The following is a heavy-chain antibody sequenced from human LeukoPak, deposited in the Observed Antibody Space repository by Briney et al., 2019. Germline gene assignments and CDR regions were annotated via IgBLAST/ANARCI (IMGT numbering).Heavy chain of an antibody. D-gene: IGHD2-15*01. J-gene: IGHJ4*02. CDR1: GFTFSSYA. Sequence: GGSLRLSCAASGFTFSSYAMSWVRQAPGKGLEWVSAISGRAGRTYYADSVKGRFTISRDNAKNSLYLQVNSLRAEDTAVYYCASGRCGGGSCYHAFWGQGTLVTVSS. V-gene: IGHV3-23*01. CDR3: ASGRCGGGSCYHAF. CDR2: ISGRAGRT.